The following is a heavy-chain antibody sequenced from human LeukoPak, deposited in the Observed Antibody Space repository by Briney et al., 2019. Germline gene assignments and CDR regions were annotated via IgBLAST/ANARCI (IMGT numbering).Heavy chain of an antibody. CDR1: DGSFSDYY. CDR2: INYSGRT. J-gene: IGHJ6*03. Sequence: KPSETLSLTCAVFDGSFSDYYWSWVRQPPGKGLEWIGEINYSGRTNYYPSLTRRDTLSIETSKNQYSLTLSSVTDTDTPVYYCARGVRGSTSGNSYYNYFYLDVWGKGTTVTVSS. V-gene: IGHV4-34*01. CDR3: ARGVRGSTSGNSYYNYFYLDV. D-gene: IGHD4-23*01.